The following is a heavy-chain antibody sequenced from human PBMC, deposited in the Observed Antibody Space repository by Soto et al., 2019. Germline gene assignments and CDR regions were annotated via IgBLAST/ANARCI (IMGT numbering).Heavy chain of an antibody. V-gene: IGHV4-30-4*01. CDR2: IYYSGST. CDR1: GGSISSGDYY. J-gene: IGHJ5*02. Sequence: PSEALSLTCTVSGGSISSGDYYWSWIRQPPGKGLEWIGYIYYSGSTYYNPSLKSGVTISVDTSKNQFSLKLSSVIAADTAVYYCARDGRRGYYGSGSYYSWFDPWGQGTLVTVSS. CDR3: ARDGRRGYYGSGSYYSWFDP. D-gene: IGHD3-10*01.